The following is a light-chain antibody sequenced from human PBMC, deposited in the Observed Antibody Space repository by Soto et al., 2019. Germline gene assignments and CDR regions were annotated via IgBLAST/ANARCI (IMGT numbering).Light chain of an antibody. J-gene: IGKJ4*01. CDR2: AAS. V-gene: IGKV1-27*01. CDR3: QKYNSAPLT. Sequence: DIQMTQSPSSLSASVGDRVTITCRASQDISNSLAWYQQKPGKVPKGLIYAASILQSGVPARFSGSGSGTDFTLTISSLQPEDVATYYCQKYNSAPLTFGGGTKVEI. CDR1: QDISNS.